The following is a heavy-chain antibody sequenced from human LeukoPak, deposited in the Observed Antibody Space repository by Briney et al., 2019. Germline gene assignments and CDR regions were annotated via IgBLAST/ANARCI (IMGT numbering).Heavy chain of an antibody. CDR2: ISGSGGST. Sequence: PGGSLRLSCAASGFTFSSYAMSWVRQAPGKGPEWVSAISGSGGSTYYADSVKGRFTISRDNSKNTLYLQMNSLRAEDTAVYYCAKDLNYYPSSSFDYWGQGTLVTVSS. D-gene: IGHD3-10*01. CDR3: AKDLNYYPSSSFDY. V-gene: IGHV3-23*01. CDR1: GFTFSSYA. J-gene: IGHJ4*02.